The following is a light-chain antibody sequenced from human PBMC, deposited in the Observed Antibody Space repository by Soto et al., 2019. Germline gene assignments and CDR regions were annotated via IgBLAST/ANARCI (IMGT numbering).Light chain of an antibody. CDR1: NRDVGSYNL. Sequence: QSALTQPASVSGSPGQSITIACTGTNRDVGSYNLVSWYQQRPGEAPKLIISEVRNRPSGISYRFTGSKSGNTASLTISGLQAEDEAVYYCSSYTTTSTLVFGGGTKLTVL. J-gene: IGLJ3*02. V-gene: IGLV2-14*01. CDR2: EVR. CDR3: SSYTTTSTLV.